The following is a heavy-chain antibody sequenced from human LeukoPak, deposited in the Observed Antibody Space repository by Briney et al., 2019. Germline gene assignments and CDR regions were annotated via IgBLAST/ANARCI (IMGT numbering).Heavy chain of an antibody. D-gene: IGHD3-10*01. CDR2: IKSKTAGGTT. V-gene: IGHV3-15*01. Sequence: SGGSLRLSCAASGFTFSNAWMSWVRQAPGKGLEWVGRIKSKTAGGTTDYAAPVKGRFTISRDDSKNTLYLQMNSLKTEDTAVYYCTTWELLWFGELLPNPYGMDVWGKGTTVTVSS. J-gene: IGHJ6*04. CDR1: GFTFSNAW. CDR3: TTWELLWFGELLPNPYGMDV.